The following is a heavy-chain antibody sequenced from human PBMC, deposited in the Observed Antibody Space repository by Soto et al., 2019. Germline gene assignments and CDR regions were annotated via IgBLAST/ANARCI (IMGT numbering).Heavy chain of an antibody. J-gene: IGHJ4*02. D-gene: IGHD5-12*01. Sequence: VQLVQSGVEVKKPGASVKVSCKSSGYSFKGYGVTWVRQAPGQGLEWMGWISGYNGNTNYAPKFQDRLILTTETSTTTAYMELTNLTPDDTATYYCARDRYSGTYDGDNWGQGTLVTVSS. CDR2: ISGYNGNT. CDR3: ARDRYSGTYDGDN. V-gene: IGHV1-18*04. CDR1: GYSFKGYG.